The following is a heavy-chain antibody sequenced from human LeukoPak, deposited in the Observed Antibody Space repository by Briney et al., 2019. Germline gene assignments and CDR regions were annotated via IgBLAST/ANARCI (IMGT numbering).Heavy chain of an antibody. V-gene: IGHV4-59*01. CDR1: GGSITSYY. J-gene: IGHJ4*02. Sequence: PSETLSLTCTVSGGSITSYYWTWIRQPPGKGLEWIGSIYYSGSTNYNPSLKSRVTISVDTSKNQFSLKLSSVTAADTAVYYCARGKLWFGELTVDYWGQGTLVTVSS. D-gene: IGHD3-10*01. CDR2: IYYSGST. CDR3: ARGKLWFGELTVDY.